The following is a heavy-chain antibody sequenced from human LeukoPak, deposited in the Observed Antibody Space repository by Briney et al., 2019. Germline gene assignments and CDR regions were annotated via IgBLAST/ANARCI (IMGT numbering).Heavy chain of an antibody. CDR1: GYTFTGDY. CDR2: INPNSGGT. D-gene: IGHD3-22*01. CDR3: ARFTSGYYGYFDY. Sequence: GASVKVSCKASGYTFTGDYMHWVRQAPGQGLEWMGWINPNSGGTNYAQKFQGRVTMTRDTSISTAYMELSRVRSDDTAVYYCARFTSGYYGYFDYWGQGTLVTVSS. J-gene: IGHJ4*02. V-gene: IGHV1-2*02.